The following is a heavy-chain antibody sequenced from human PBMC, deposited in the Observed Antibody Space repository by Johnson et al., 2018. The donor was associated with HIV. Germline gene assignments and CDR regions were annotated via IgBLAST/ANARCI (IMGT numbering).Heavy chain of an antibody. CDR2: ISGSGGST. Sequence: QVQLVESGGGVVQPGRSLRLSCAASGFTVSSNYMSWVRQAPGKGLEWVSAISGSGGSTYYADSVKGRFTISRDNAKNSLYLQMNSLRAEDTAVYYCASITTIAAAGRGAFDIWGQGTMVTVSS. CDR3: ASITTIAAAGRGAFDI. D-gene: IGHD6-13*01. J-gene: IGHJ3*02. CDR1: GFTVSSNY. V-gene: IGHV3-11*04.